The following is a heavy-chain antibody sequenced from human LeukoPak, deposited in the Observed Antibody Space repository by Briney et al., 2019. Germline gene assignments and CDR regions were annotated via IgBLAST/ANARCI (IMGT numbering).Heavy chain of an antibody. Sequence: SVKVSCKASGGTFSSYAISWVRQAPGQGLEWMGRIIPILGIANYAQKFQGRVTITADKSTSTAYMELSSLRSEDTAVYYCARGSSGWYSWFDPWGQGTLVTVSS. CDR2: IIPILGIA. D-gene: IGHD6-19*01. CDR1: GGTFSSYA. J-gene: IGHJ5*02. CDR3: ARGSSGWYSWFDP. V-gene: IGHV1-69*04.